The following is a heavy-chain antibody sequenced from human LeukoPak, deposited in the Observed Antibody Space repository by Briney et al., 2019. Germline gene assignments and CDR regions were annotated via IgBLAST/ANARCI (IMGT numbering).Heavy chain of an antibody. CDR1: GGSFSGFY. CDR3: ARGHIATAGTVFDY. V-gene: IGHV4-34*01. D-gene: IGHD6-13*01. J-gene: IGHJ4*02. CDR2: INHRGST. Sequence: SETLSLTCGVHGGSFSGFYWSWIRQSPGKGPEWIGEINHRGSTSYNPSLKSRVTISIDTSKNQFSLNLSSVTAADTAVYYCARGHIATAGTVFDYWGQGTLVTVSS.